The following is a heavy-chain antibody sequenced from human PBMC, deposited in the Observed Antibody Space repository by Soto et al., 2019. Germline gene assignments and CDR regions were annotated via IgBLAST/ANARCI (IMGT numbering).Heavy chain of an antibody. D-gene: IGHD1-26*01. CDR3: ARDRTGAVGAIRDAFDI. Sequence: SVKVSCNASGGTFSSYSIGWVRQAPGQGLEWMGGIIPIFGTANYAQKFQGRVTITSDESTSTAYMELSSLRSEDTAVYYCARDRTGAVGAIRDAFDIWGQGTMVTVS. V-gene: IGHV1-69*13. CDR2: IIPIFGTA. J-gene: IGHJ3*02. CDR1: GGTFSSYS.